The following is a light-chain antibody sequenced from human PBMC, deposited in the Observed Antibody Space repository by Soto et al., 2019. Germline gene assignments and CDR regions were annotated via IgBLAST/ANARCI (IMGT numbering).Light chain of an antibody. CDR1: QGISSY. CDR3: RQLNSYPLT. CDR2: SAS. Sequence: IQLTQSPSSLSASVGDRVTITCRASQGISSYLAWYQQKPGKAPTLLIYSASTLQSGVPSRFSGRGSGTDFTLTTSSLQPEDFATYYCRQLNSYPLTFGPGTKVDIK. V-gene: IGKV1-9*01. J-gene: IGKJ3*01.